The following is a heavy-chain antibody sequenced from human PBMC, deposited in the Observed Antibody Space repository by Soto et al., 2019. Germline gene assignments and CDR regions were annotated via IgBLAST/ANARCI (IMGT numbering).Heavy chain of an antibody. Sequence: QVRLVESGGGVVQPGTSLRLSCAASGFTISSYGMHWVRQAPGKGLEWVTLISKDGSNKYYIDSVKGRFTISRDSSKNTLNLEMNNLRPEDTAVYYCTKGDSWGQGTLVIVSP. CDR3: TKGDS. CDR2: ISKDGSNK. V-gene: IGHV3-30*18. J-gene: IGHJ4*02. CDR1: GFTISSYG.